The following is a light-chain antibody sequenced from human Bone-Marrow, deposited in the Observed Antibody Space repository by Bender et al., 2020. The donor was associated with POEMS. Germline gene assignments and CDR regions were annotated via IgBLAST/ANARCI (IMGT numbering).Light chain of an antibody. J-gene: IGLJ3*02. CDR2: YDD. Sequence: QSVVTQPPSLSEAPRQRVPISCSGSSSNIGNYGVNWYQQLPGEAPKLLIYYDDLLPPGVSARFSASKSGTSASLAISELQSEDEALDYCSAWDDSLGGWVCGGGTKLTV. V-gene: IGLV1-36*01. CDR3: SAWDDSLGGWV. CDR1: SSNIGNYG.